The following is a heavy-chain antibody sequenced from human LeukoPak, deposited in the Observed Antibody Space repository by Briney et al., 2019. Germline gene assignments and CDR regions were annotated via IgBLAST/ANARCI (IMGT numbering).Heavy chain of an antibody. D-gene: IGHD5-12*01. CDR1: GFTLSNYW. CDR2: IYSDGTP. CDR3: AQARSSTGYGPLGLY. Sequence: GGSLRLSCVASGFTLSNYWMSWVRQAPGKGLEFVSVIYSDGTPFYANSVLGRFTISRDNSKNTFYLQMNSLRAEDTAVYYCAQARSSTGYGPLGLYWGQGTLVTVSS. V-gene: IGHV3-53*01. J-gene: IGHJ4*02.